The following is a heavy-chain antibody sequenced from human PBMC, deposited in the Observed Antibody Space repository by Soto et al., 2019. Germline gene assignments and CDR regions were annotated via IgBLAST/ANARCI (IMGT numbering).Heavy chain of an antibody. CDR1: GYTFTSYG. J-gene: IGHJ6*02. V-gene: IGHV1-18*04. CDR3: ARDFIVVVPAAIPYYYYDGMDV. CDR2: VSAYNGNT. Sequence: ASVKVSCKASGYTFTSYGISWVRQAPGQGLEWMGWVSAYNGNTNYAQKLQGRVTMTTDTSTSTAYMELRSLRSDDTAVYYCARDFIVVVPAAIPYYYYDGMDVWGQGTTVTVSS. D-gene: IGHD2-2*01.